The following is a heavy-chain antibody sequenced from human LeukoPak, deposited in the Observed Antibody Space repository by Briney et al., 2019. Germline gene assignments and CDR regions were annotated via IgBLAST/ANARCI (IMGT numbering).Heavy chain of an antibody. D-gene: IGHD3-22*01. CDR3: ARDSLYDDNGYYHYFDY. J-gene: IGHJ4*02. CDR1: GFSFSTYG. CDR2: IWYDASSQ. V-gene: IGHV3-33*01. Sequence: GRSLRLSCAASGFSFSTYGMHWVRQAPGKGLEWVAMIWYDASSQHYADSVKGRFTISRDTSKNTLYLQMNSLRAEDTAVYFCARDSLYDDNGYYHYFDYWGQGTLVTVSS.